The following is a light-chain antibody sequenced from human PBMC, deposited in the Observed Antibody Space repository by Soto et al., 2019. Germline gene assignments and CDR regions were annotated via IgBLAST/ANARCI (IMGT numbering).Light chain of an antibody. CDR2: KAS. V-gene: IGKV1-5*03. CDR1: QSISSW. Sequence: DIQMTQSPSTLSASVGDRVTITCRASQSISSWLAWYQQKPGKAPKLLIYKASNLESGVPSRFSGSGSGTEFPLTISSLQPDDFATYYCQQYNDYSRTFGPGTKVDIK. CDR3: QQYNDYSRT. J-gene: IGKJ3*01.